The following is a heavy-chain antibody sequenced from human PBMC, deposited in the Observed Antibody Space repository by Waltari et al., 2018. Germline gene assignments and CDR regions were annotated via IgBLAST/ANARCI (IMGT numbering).Heavy chain of an antibody. CDR1: GFAFNSYA. CDR3: ARVGYCSSTGCYTSGAFDY. Sequence: QVQLVESGGGVVQPGRSLRLSCAASGFAFNSYAIHWVRQAPGKGLEWVAVISFDGHNQNYADSVRGRFTSSKDSSRRTVYLQMNSLRPDDTAVYYCARVGYCSSTGCYTSGAFDYWGQGTPVIVSS. CDR2: ISFDGHNQ. J-gene: IGHJ4*02. D-gene: IGHD2-2*02. V-gene: IGHV3-30-3*01.